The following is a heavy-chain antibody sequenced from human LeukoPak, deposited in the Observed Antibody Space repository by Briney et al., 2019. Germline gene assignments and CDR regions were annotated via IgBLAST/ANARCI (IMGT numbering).Heavy chain of an antibody. Sequence: QPGRSLRLSCAASGFTFSSYAMHWVRQAPGKGLEWVAVISYDGSNKYYADSVKGRFTISRDNSKNTLYLQMNSLRAEDTAVYYCARDPGRFSAAAGAYYYYYYMDVWGKGTTVTVSS. CDR3: ARDPGRFSAAAGAYYYYYYMDV. CDR1: GFTFSSYA. V-gene: IGHV3-30*01. J-gene: IGHJ6*03. CDR2: ISYDGSNK. D-gene: IGHD6-13*01.